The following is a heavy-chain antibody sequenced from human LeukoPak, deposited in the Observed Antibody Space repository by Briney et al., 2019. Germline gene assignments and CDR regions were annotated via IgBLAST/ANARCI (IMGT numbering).Heavy chain of an antibody. J-gene: IGHJ4*02. CDR2: ISWNGNIR. V-gene: IGHV3-9*01. D-gene: IGHD3-22*01. CDR3: ARDRHYDSSGYDY. Sequence: GGSLRLSCAASGFTFDDYAMHWVRQAPGKGLEWVSGISWNGNIRVYADSVKGRFTISRDNAKRSLYLQMNSLRAEDTAVYYCARDRHYDSSGYDYWGQGTLVTVSS. CDR1: GFTFDDYA.